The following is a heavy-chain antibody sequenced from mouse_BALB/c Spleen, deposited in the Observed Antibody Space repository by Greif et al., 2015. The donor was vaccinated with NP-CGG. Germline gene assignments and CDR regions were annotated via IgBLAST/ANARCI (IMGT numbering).Heavy chain of an antibody. CDR3: ARGEDYGVFAY. D-gene: IGHD2-4*01. CDR2: IYPGSGNT. Sequence: VQLQQSGAELVRPGTSVKISCKASGYAFTNYWLGWVKQRPGHGLEWIGDIYPGSGNTYYNEKFKGKATLTADKSSSTAYMQLSSLTSEDSAVYFCARGEDYGVFAYWGQGTLVTVSA. CDR1: GYAFTNYW. V-gene: IGHV1-63*01. J-gene: IGHJ3*01.